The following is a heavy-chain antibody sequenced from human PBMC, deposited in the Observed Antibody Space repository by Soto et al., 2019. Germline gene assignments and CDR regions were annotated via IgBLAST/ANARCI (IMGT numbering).Heavy chain of an antibody. V-gene: IGHV4-4*02. Sequence: SETLSLTCAVSGGSISSSNWWSWVRQPPGKGLEWIGEIYHSGSTNYNPSLKSRVTISVDKSKNQFSVKLSSVTAADTAVYYCASERKLGYGMDVWGQGTTVTVSS. CDR2: IYHSGST. D-gene: IGHD6-13*01. CDR1: GGSISSSNW. CDR3: ASERKLGYGMDV. J-gene: IGHJ6*02.